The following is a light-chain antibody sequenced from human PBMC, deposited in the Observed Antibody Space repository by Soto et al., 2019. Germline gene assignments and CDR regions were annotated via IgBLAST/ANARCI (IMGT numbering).Light chain of an antibody. J-gene: IGKJ4*01. CDR1: QSVSTNY. CDR3: QQYDTSPPLT. V-gene: IGKV3-20*01. Sequence: EIVLTQSPGTLSLSPGDRATLSCRASQSVSTNYLAWYQQKPGQAPRLLLYGASSRAIGMPDRFSGSGSGTDFTLTISRLEPEDVAVYYCQQYDTSPPLTFGGGTKVEIK. CDR2: GAS.